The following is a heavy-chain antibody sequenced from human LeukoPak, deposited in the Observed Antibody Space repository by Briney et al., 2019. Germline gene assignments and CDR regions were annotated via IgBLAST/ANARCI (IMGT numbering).Heavy chain of an antibody. CDR1: GFTFSDYY. D-gene: IGHD6-13*01. J-gene: IGHJ4*02. Sequence: PGGSLRLSCAASGFTFSDYYMGWIRQAPGKGLEWLSYISSSGSATYSADSVKGRFTISRDNAKTSLYLQMNSLRAEDTAVYYCAKDVYSSRTAAIFDYWGQGTLVTVSS. V-gene: IGHV3-11*01. CDR2: ISSSGSAT. CDR3: AKDVYSSRTAAIFDY.